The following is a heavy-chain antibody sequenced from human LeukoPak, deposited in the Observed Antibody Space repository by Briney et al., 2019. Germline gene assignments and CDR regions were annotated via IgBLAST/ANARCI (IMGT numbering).Heavy chain of an antibody. Sequence: PETLSLTCTVSGGSISSYYWSWLRQPAGKGLEWIGRIYTSGSTNYNPSLKSRVTMSVDTSKNQFSLKLSSVTAADTAVYYCARETIFGVEFDYWGQGTLVTVSS. CDR3: ARETIFGVEFDY. CDR1: GGSISSYY. CDR2: IYTSGST. V-gene: IGHV4-4*07. D-gene: IGHD3-3*01. J-gene: IGHJ4*02.